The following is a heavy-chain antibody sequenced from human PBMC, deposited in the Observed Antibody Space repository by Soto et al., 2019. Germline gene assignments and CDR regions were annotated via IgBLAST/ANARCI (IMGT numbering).Heavy chain of an antibody. V-gene: IGHV1-69*13. CDR3: ARGIVVVPESMRSWLAP. D-gene: IGHD2-2*01. CDR1: GGTFSSYA. J-gene: IGHJ5*02. CDR2: SSLIFGTA. Sequence: SVKVSCKASGGTFSSYAISWVRQAPGQGLEWMGGSSLIFGTANYAQKFKGRVTITADESTSTAYMELSNLRAEDTAVYYCARGIVVVPESMRSWLAPWG.